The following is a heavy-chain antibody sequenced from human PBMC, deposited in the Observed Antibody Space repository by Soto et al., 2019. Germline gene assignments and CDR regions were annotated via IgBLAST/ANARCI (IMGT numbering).Heavy chain of an antibody. J-gene: IGHJ4*02. V-gene: IGHV3-15*07. CDR2: IKSKTDGGTT. CDR1: GFTFSNAW. D-gene: IGHD6-19*01. Sequence: EVQLVESGGGLVKPGGSLRLSCTASGFTFSNAWMNWVRQAPGKGLEWVGRIKSKTDGGTTDYAAPVKGRFTISRDDSKNTLYLQMTSLHTEDTAVYYCTTDLHHDSSGWYGGLDYWGQGTLVTVSS. CDR3: TTDLHHDSSGWYGGLDY.